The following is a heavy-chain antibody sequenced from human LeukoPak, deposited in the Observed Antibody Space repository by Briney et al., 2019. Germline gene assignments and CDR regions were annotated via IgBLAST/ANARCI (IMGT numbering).Heavy chain of an antibody. J-gene: IGHJ4*02. CDR1: GDSINNYY. CDR3: AKWSSTLKAFDF. CDR2: THYTGNT. Sequence: KPSETLSLTCSVSGDSINNYYWNWIRQPPGKELEWIGYTHYTGNTKSNPSLKSRVTTSVDTSKSQFSLKLSSVTAADTAVYYCAKWSSTLKAFDFWGQGILVIVSS. D-gene: IGHD2-8*01. V-gene: IGHV4-59*08.